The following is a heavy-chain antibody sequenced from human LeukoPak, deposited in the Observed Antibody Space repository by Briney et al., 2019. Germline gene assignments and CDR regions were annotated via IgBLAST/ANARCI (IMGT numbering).Heavy chain of an antibody. J-gene: IGHJ6*02. CDR3: ARDLADIVVVPAAIYRVDYYYGMDV. D-gene: IGHD2-2*02. CDR1: GDSFSNYA. V-gene: IGHV1-2*02. Sequence: ASVKVSCKASGDSFSNYALNWVRQAPGQGLEWMGWINPNSGGTNYAQKFQGRVTMTRDTSISTAYMELSRLRSDDTAVYYCARDLADIVVVPAAIYRVDYYYGMDVWGQGTTVTVSS. CDR2: INPNSGGT.